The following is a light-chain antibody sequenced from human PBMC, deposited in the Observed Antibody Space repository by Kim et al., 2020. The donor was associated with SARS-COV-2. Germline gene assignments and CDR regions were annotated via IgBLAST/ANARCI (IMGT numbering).Light chain of an antibody. CDR3: SAWDNSLSAWV. V-gene: IGLV10-54*01. CDR1: SNNVGHQG. J-gene: IGLJ3*02. Sequence: RPTAALTCTGNSNNVGHQGAVWLQQHQGHPPKLLSYRNNNRPSGISERVSASRSGNTASLTITGLQPDDEADYYCSAWDNSLSAWVFGGGTQLTVL. CDR2: RNN.